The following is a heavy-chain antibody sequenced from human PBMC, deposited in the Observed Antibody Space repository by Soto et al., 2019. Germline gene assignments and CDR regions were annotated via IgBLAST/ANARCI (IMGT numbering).Heavy chain of an antibody. CDR2: ISWNSGSI. Sequence: SLRLSCAVSGFSFDDYAMHWVRQAPGKGLEWVSGISWNSGSIGYADSVKGRFTISRDNAKNSLYLQMNSLRAEDTALYYCEKDTEIAVAGHFDYWGQGTLVTV. CDR1: GFSFDDYA. V-gene: IGHV3-9*01. D-gene: IGHD6-19*01. CDR3: EKDTEIAVAGHFDY. J-gene: IGHJ4*02.